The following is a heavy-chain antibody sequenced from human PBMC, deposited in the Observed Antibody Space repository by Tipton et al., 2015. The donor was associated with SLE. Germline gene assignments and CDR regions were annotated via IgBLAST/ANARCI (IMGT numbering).Heavy chain of an antibody. CDR1: GGSISSYY. CDR3: AREADCTNGVCRLPFDY. Sequence: TLSLTCTVSGGSISSYYWRWIRQPPGKGLEWIGYIYYSGSTNYNPSLKSRVTISVDTSKNQFSLKLSSVTAADTAVYYCAREADCTNGVCRLPFDYWGQGTLVTVSS. J-gene: IGHJ4*02. D-gene: IGHD2-8*01. V-gene: IGHV4-59*01. CDR2: IYYSGST.